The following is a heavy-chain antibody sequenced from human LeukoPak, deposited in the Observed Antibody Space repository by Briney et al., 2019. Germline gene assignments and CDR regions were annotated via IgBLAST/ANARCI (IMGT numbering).Heavy chain of an antibody. J-gene: IGHJ4*02. V-gene: IGHV3-7*03. CDR2: IKRDGSEK. CDR1: GFTFNSYW. D-gene: IGHD6-19*01. Sequence: GGSLRLSCAASGFTFNSYWMKWVRQAPGKGLEGVDNIKRDGSEKYYVDSVKGRFTISRDNAKNSLDLQMNSLRVEDTAVYYCARLGPASSGWPESFDYWGQGTLVTVSS. CDR3: ARLGPASSGWPESFDY.